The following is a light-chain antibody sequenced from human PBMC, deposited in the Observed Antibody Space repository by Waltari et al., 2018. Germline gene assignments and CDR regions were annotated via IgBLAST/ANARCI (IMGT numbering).Light chain of an antibody. J-gene: IGLJ1*01. CDR2: ETS. CDR1: SSDIGGYNY. V-gene: IGLV2-14*01. Sequence: QSALTQPASVSGSPGQSITISCAGTSSDIGGYNYVSWYQQHPYEAPKLIIYETSKRPSGVSNRLSASKSGDTASLTISGLQAEDESDYYCTSYTSDNLYVFGSGTKVTVL. CDR3: TSYTSDNLYV.